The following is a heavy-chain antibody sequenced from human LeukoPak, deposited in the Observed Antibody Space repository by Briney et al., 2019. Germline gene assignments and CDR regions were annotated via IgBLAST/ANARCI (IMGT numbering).Heavy chain of an antibody. V-gene: IGHV3-53*01. Sequence: PGGSLRLSCAASGFTASSNYMSWVRQAPGKGLEWVSIIYSADNTYYADSVKGRFIISRDNSKNTVYLQMNSLRAEDTAVYYCAKLTGYPGYSYGYGRFFDYWGQGTLVTVSS. D-gene: IGHD5-18*01. CDR2: IYSADNT. CDR1: GFTASSNY. J-gene: IGHJ4*02. CDR3: AKLTGYPGYSYGYGRFFDY.